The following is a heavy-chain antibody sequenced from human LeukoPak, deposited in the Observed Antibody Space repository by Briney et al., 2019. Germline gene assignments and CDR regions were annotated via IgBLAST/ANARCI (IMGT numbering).Heavy chain of an antibody. Sequence: PGGSLRLSCAASGFTFTTYAMTWVCQAPGKGLEWVSAISNSGGNTYYADSVKGRFTVSRDNSKNTLYLQMNSLRAEDTAVYYCARDPWFGELLYQDNWFDPWGQGTLVTVSS. J-gene: IGHJ5*02. V-gene: IGHV3-23*01. CDR3: ARDPWFGELLYQDNWFDP. CDR2: ISNSGGNT. CDR1: GFTFTTYA. D-gene: IGHD3-10*01.